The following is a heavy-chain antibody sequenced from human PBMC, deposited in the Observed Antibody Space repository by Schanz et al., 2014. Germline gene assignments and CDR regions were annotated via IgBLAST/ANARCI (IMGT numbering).Heavy chain of an antibody. CDR2: ISYSGST. V-gene: IGHV4-31*03. CDR3: AKQIHYDILTVTRN. CDR1: GGSVSSGGDY. Sequence: QVQLQESGPGLVKPSQTLSLTCTVSGGSVSSGGDYWSWIRQHPGKGLEWIGFISYSGSTYYNPSLKSRVTISVDTSKNQFSLNLSSATAADTAVYYCAKQIHYDILTVTRNWGQGTLXTVSS. J-gene: IGHJ4*02. D-gene: IGHD3-9*01.